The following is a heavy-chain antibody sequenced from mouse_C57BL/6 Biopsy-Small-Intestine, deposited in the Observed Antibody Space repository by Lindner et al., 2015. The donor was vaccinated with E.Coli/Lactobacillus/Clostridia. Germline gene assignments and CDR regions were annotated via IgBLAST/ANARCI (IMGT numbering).Heavy chain of an antibody. J-gene: IGHJ3*01. CDR2: IDLANGAS. Sequence: VQLQESGAELVRPGASVKLSCTASGLNIKDDYIHWLKQRPEQGLEWIGGIDLANGASRYVPRFQDKATIIADTSSNTAYLQLSSLTSEDTAVYYCARGPYYYDGSPGANWGQGTLVTVSA. CDR3: ARGPYYYDGSPGAN. V-gene: IGHV14-3*02. D-gene: IGHD1-1*02. CDR1: GLNIKDDY.